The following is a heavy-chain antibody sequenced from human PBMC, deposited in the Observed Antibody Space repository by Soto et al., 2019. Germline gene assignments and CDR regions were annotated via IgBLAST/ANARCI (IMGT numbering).Heavy chain of an antibody. CDR1: GYTFTTYG. Sequence: QVHLVQSGTEVKEPGASVKVSCKASGYTFTTYGITWVRQAPGQGLEWVGWISTYNGNTNYAQKLQDRVTLTTDTSTSTAYMELRSLRSDDTAAYYCARSYASGWYGGFWGQGTLVTVSS. J-gene: IGHJ4*02. V-gene: IGHV1-18*01. D-gene: IGHD6-19*01. CDR2: ISTYNGNT. CDR3: ARSYASGWYGGF.